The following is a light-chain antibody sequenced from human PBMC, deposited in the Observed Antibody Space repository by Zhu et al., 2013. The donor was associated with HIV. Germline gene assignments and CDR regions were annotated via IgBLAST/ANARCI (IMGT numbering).Light chain of an antibody. V-gene: IGKV3-20*01. CDR1: QSIRSHW. CDR2: DAS. CDR3: QQYGSSPLYT. J-gene: IGKJ2*01. Sequence: DILLTQYPGTLSLSPGDRATLSCRTSQSIRSHWLAWYQQRPGQAPRVVIYDASSRAPGIPDRFSGSGSGTDFTLTISRLEPEDFAVYYCQQYGSSPLYTFGQGTKLEIK.